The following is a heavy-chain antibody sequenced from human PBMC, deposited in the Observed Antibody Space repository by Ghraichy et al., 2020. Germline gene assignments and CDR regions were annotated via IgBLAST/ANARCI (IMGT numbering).Heavy chain of an antibody. CDR1: GFTFSSYA. CDR2: ISGSGGST. Sequence: LSLTCAASGFTFSSYAMSWVRQAPGKGLEWVSAISGSGGSTYYADSVKGRFTISRDNSKNTLYLQMNSLRAEDTAVYYCAKGDIVVVPAAIAYWGQGTLVTVSS. V-gene: IGHV3-23*01. D-gene: IGHD2-2*02. J-gene: IGHJ4*02. CDR3: AKGDIVVVPAAIAY.